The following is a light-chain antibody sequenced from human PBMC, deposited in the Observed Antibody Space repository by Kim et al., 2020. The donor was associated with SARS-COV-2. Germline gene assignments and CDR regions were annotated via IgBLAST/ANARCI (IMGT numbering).Light chain of an antibody. J-gene: IGKJ4*01. CDR2: DAS. CDR3: QQRTNWPLT. V-gene: IGKV3-11*01. Sequence: EIVLTQSPVTLSLSPGERGTLSCRASQSVNTYLAWYQHKPGQAPRLLIYDASKRATGIPARFSGSGSGTDFTLTINSLEPEDFAVYFCQQRTNWPLTFGGGTKVDIK. CDR1: QSVNTY.